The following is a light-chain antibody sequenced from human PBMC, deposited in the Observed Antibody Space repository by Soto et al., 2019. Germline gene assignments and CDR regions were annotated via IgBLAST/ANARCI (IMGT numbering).Light chain of an antibody. CDR2: EVR. J-gene: IGLJ2*01. V-gene: IGLV2-14*01. CDR1: SSDVGGYNY. CDR3: SSYTSSSLVV. Sequence: QSALTQSASVSGSPEQSITISCTGTSSDVGGYNYVSWYQQHPGKAPKLIIYEVRNRPSGVSNRFSGSKSGNTASLTISELQAEDEADYCCSSYTSSSLVVFGGGTKLTVL.